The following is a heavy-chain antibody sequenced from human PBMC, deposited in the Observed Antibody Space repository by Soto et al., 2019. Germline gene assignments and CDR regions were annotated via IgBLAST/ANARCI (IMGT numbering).Heavy chain of an antibody. CDR3: ARGLRGVLAY. J-gene: IGHJ4*02. D-gene: IGHD5-12*01. CDR1: GFNFGNFG. V-gene: IGHV3-33*01. Sequence: PGGSLRLSCVASGFNFGNFGMHWVRQAPGKGLEWLTVISNDENIKQDSVRGRFAIARDNSKNTLYLHLTSLRAEDTAIYYCARGLRGVLAYWGQGTLVTVSS. CDR2: ISNDENIK.